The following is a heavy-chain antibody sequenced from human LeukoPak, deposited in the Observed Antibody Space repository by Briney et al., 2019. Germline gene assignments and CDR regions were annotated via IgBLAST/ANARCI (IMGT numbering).Heavy chain of an antibody. V-gene: IGHV5-51*01. CDR2: IYPDDSDT. CDR3: VRGYCSTARCSNFDH. D-gene: IGHD2-2*01. CDR1: GYQFTGFW. J-gene: IGHJ4*02. Sequence: GESLQISCKASGYQFTGFWIGWVRQQPGKGLEWMGIIYPDDSDTRYSPSFQGQVTISADTSISTAYLQWSSLKASDTAMYFCVRGYCSTARCSNFDHWGPGTLVTVSS.